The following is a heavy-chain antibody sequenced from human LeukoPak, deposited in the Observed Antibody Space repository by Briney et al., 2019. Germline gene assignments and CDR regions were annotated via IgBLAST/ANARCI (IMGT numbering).Heavy chain of an antibody. CDR1: GGSISSGGYS. V-gene: IGHV4-30-2*02. CDR3: ARLHASRAEEFDP. J-gene: IGHJ5*02. Sequence: PSETLSLTCAVSGGSISSGGYSWSWIRQPPGKGLEWIGYIYHSGSTYYNPSLKSRVTISVDRSKNQFSLKLSSVTAADTAVYYCARLHASRAEEFDPWGQGTLVTVSS. CDR2: IYHSGST. D-gene: IGHD3-16*01.